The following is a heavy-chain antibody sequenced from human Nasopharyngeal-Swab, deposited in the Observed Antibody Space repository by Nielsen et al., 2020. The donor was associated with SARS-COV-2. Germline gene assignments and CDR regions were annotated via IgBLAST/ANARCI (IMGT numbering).Heavy chain of an antibody. V-gene: IGHV6-1*01. CDR2: TYYRSQWYS. CDR1: GDSVSRNNAA. J-gene: IGHJ4*02. CDR3: ARDEGAHNS. D-gene: IGHD3-16*01. Sequence: SQTLSLTCAISGDSVSRNNAAWNWITQSPSRGLEWLGRTYYRSQWYSDYAVSVKSRITINPDTAKNQFSLQLNSVTPEDTAVYYCARDEGAHNSWGQGTLVTVSS.